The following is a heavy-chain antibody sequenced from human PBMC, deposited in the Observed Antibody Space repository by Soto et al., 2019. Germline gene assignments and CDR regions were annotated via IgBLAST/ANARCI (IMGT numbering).Heavy chain of an antibody. D-gene: IGHD3-3*01. V-gene: IGHV4-34*01. Sequence: SETLSLTCAVYGGSFSGYYWNWIRQPPGKGLEWIGEIDHSGSTNYNPSLKSRVTISVDTSKNQFSLMLTSVTAADTAVYYCARVRDWFDPWGQGTLVT. CDR2: IDHSGST. CDR1: GGSFSGYY. J-gene: IGHJ5*02. CDR3: ARVRDWFDP.